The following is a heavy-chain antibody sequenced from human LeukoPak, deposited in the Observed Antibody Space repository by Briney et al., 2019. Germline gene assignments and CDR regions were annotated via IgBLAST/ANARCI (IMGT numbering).Heavy chain of an antibody. Sequence: SETLSLTCTISGAFGGSISSYYWSWIRQPPGKGLEWIGYIFYSGSTNYNPSLQSRVTISVGTSKNQVSLKLTSVTAADTAVYYCARAEFGFVPAEGWFDPWGQGTLVTVSS. J-gene: IGHJ5*02. D-gene: IGHD2-2*01. CDR3: ARAEFGFVPAEGWFDP. CDR2: IFYSGST. CDR1: GAFGGSISSYY. V-gene: IGHV4-59*01.